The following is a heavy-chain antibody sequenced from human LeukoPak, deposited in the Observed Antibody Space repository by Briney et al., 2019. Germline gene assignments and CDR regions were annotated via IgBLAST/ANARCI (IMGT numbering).Heavy chain of an antibody. D-gene: IGHD6-19*01. CDR2: ISGSGGST. CDR1: GFTFSSFA. Sequence: GSLRLSCAASGFTFSSFALSWVRQAPGKGLEWVSSISGSGGSTSYADSVKGRFTISRDISTNTLYLQMNSLRAEDTAVYYCAKDAVAMRYFDYWGQGTLVTVSS. J-gene: IGHJ4*02. V-gene: IGHV3-23*01. CDR3: AKDAVAMRYFDY.